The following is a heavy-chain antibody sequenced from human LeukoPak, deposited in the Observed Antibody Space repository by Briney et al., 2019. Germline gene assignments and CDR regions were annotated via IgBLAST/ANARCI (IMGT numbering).Heavy chain of an antibody. CDR1: GYTLTELS. J-gene: IGHJ3*02. V-gene: IGHV1-24*01. Sequence: GASVKVSCKVSGYTLTELSMHWVRQAPGKGLEWMGGFYPEDGETIYAQKFQGRVTMTEDTSTDTAYMELSSLRSEDTAVYYCATILYSGSYYVAAFDIWGQGTMVTVSS. CDR2: FYPEDGET. D-gene: IGHD1-26*01. CDR3: ATILYSGSYYVAAFDI.